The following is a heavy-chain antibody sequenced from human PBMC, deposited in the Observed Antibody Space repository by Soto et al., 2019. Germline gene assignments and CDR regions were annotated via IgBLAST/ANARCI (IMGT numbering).Heavy chain of an antibody. Sequence: ETLSVTCPVSGASISSYYWSWIRQPSGKGLEWIGRIYTSGSTNYNPSLKSRVTMSVDTSKNQFSLSLSSVTAADTAVYYCERGSLAAAGTWPFDYWGQGTLVTVYS. CDR1: GASISSYY. D-gene: IGHD6-13*01. CDR2: IYTSGST. J-gene: IGHJ4*02. V-gene: IGHV4-4*07. CDR3: ERGSLAAAGTWPFDY.